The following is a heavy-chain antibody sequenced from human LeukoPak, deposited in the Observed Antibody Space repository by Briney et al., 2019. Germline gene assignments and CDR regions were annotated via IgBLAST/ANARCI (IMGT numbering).Heavy chain of an antibody. Sequence: ASVKVSCEASGYTFTGYYMHWVRQAPGQGLQWMGWINPNSGGTNYAQKFQGRVTMTRDTSISTAYMELSRLRSDDTAVYYCARDMGNDAFDSWGQGTMVTVSS. CDR1: GYTFTGYY. CDR2: INPNSGGT. J-gene: IGHJ3*02. CDR3: ARDMGNDAFDS. V-gene: IGHV1-2*02. D-gene: IGHD1-26*01.